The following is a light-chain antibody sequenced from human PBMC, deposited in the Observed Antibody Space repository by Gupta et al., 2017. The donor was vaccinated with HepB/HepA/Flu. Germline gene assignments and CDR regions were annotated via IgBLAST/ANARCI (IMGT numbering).Light chain of an antibody. CDR3: SSYAGSNTYV. CDR1: SSNVGSFDY. Sequence: QSALPQPPSASGSPGPSVTTSCTGTSSNVGSFDYVSWYQQHPGKAPKLIIYGVTKRPSGVPDRFSGSKSDSTASLTVSGLQAEDEADYFCSSYAGSNTYVFGTGTKLTVL. CDR2: GVT. J-gene: IGLJ1*01. V-gene: IGLV2-8*01.